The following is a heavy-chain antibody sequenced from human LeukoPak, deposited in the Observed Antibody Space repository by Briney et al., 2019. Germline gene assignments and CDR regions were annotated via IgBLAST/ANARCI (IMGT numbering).Heavy chain of an antibody. CDR3: ARERDCSGGSCYSVPDAFDI. Sequence: GESLQISCQGSGYSFTSYWIGWVRQMPGKGLEWMGIIYPGDSDTRYSPSFQGQVTISADKSISTAYLQWSSLKASDTAMYYCARERDCSGGSCYSVPDAFDIWGQGTMVTVSS. J-gene: IGHJ3*02. CDR2: IYPGDSDT. CDR1: GYSFTSYW. V-gene: IGHV5-51*01. D-gene: IGHD2-15*01.